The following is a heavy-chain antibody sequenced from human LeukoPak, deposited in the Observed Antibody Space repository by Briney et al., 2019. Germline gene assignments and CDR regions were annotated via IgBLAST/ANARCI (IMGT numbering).Heavy chain of an antibody. Sequence: PSETLSLTCTVSGGSISSSSYYWGWIRQPPGKGLEWIGSSYYSGSTYYNLSLKSRVTISVDTPKNQFSLKLSSVTAADTAVYYCARVIVPIRGYSYGFNYYYYMDVWGKGTTVTVSS. CDR1: GGSISSSSYY. CDR3: ARVIVPIRGYSYGFNYYYYMDV. J-gene: IGHJ6*03. D-gene: IGHD5-18*01. V-gene: IGHV4-39*01. CDR2: SYYSGST.